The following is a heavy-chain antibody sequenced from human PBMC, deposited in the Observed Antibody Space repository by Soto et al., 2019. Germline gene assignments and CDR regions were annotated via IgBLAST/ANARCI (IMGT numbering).Heavy chain of an antibody. J-gene: IGHJ6*03. D-gene: IGHD4-17*01. Sequence: SETLSLTCTFSGGSISSYYWSLIRQPPGKGLEWIGYIYYSGSTNYNPSLKSRVTISVDTSKNQFSLKLSSVTAADTAVYYCARALYYGDPHLYYYYYYMDVWGKGTTVTVSS. CDR1: GGSISSYY. CDR3: ARALYYGDPHLYYYYYYMDV. CDR2: IYYSGST. V-gene: IGHV4-59*01.